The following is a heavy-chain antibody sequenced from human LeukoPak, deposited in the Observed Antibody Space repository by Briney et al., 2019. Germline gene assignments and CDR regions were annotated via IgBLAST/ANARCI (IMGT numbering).Heavy chain of an antibody. D-gene: IGHD4-17*01. J-gene: IGHJ5*02. V-gene: IGHV4-59*08. CDR3: ARHGSTVTTASRFDP. CDR2: ISYSGST. CDR1: GGSISGYY. Sequence: PSETLSLTCTVSGGSISGYYWSWIRQPPGKGLEWIGYISYSGSTSYYPSLKSRVTISVDTSKNQFSLKLSSVTAADTAVYYCARHGSTVTTASRFDPWGQGTLVTVSS.